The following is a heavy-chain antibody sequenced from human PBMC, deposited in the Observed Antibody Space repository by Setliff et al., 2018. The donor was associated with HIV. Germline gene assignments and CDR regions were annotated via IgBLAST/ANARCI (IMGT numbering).Heavy chain of an antibody. CDR1: GFTFGDYA. V-gene: IGHV3-49*04. CDR3: TRGRLRQLDNSHYYYYGMDV. J-gene: IGHJ6*02. D-gene: IGHD1-1*01. CDR2: IRSKAYGGTT. Sequence: PGGSLRLSCTASGFTFGDYAMTWVRQAPGKGLEWVGFIRSKAYGGTTEYAASVKGRFTISRDDSKSIAYLQMNSLKTEDRAVYYCTRGRLRQLDNSHYYYYGMDVWGQGTTVTVS.